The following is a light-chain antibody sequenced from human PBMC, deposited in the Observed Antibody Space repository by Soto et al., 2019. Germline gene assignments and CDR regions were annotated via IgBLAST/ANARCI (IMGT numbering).Light chain of an antibody. CDR1: SGHSNYA. Sequence: QLALTQSLSASASLGASVKLTCTLSSGHSNYAIAWHQQQSEKGPRYLMKLTSDGSHCKGDGIPDRCSGSSSGAERYLTISSRQSEDEADYYCQTWGSGIVVFGGGTKLTVL. J-gene: IGLJ2*01. CDR2: LTSDGSH. CDR3: QTWGSGIVV. V-gene: IGLV4-69*01.